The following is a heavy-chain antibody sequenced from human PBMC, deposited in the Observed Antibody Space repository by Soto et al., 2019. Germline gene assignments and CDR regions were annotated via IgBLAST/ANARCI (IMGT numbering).Heavy chain of an antibody. CDR1: GDSISTVDYF. D-gene: IGHD5-12*01. Sequence: ASETLSLTCSVSGDSISTVDYFWAWIRQPPGQALEYIGYIYKSATTYYNPSFESRVAISLDTSKSQFSLNVTSVTAADTAVYYCARVREYSGYDMANWFDPWGQGTLVTVSS. J-gene: IGHJ5*02. CDR3: ARVREYSGYDMANWFDP. CDR2: IYKSATT. V-gene: IGHV4-30-4*01.